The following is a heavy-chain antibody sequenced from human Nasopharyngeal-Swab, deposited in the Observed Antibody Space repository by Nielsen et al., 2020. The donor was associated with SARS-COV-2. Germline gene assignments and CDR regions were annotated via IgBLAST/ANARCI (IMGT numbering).Heavy chain of an antibody. CDR2: IHYSGTT. CDR1: GGSISSGTYY. Sequence: ESLKISCTVSGGSISSGTYYWAWIRQPPGKGLEWIGSIHYSGTTYYNPSLTGRVTISVDTSKNQFSLNLNSVTAPDTAVYYCARPLNYYYYMGVWGKGTTVTVSS. J-gene: IGHJ6*03. V-gene: IGHV4-39*01. CDR3: ARPLNYYYYMGV.